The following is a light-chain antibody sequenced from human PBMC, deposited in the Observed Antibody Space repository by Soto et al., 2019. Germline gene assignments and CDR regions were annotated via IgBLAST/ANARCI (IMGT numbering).Light chain of an antibody. J-gene: IGLJ2*01. V-gene: IGLV2-14*01. CDR2: DVS. CDR3: SSYTSSSTRTLVV. CDR1: SSDVGGYNY. Sequence: QSALTRPASVSGSPGQSITISCTGTSSDVGGYNYVSWYQQHPGKAPKLMIYDVSNRPSGVSNRFSGPKSGNTASLTISGLQAEDEADYYCSSYTSSSTRTLVVFGGGTKLTVL.